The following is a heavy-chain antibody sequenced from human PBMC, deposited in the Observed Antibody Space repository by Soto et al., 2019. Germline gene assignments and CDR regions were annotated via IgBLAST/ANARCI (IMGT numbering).Heavy chain of an antibody. CDR3: AGYKRHSPDGIDY. D-gene: IGHD1-20*01. CDR2: IIPIFGTA. V-gene: IGHV1-69*12. CDR1: GGTFSSYA. J-gene: IGHJ4*02. Sequence: QVQLVQSGAEVKKPGSSVKVSCKASGGTFSSYAISWVRQAPGQGLEWMGGIIPIFGTANYAQKFQGRVTXTXDVXTSNACMEPSSLRSEDTAVYYRAGYKRHSPDGIDYWGQGTLFTVS.